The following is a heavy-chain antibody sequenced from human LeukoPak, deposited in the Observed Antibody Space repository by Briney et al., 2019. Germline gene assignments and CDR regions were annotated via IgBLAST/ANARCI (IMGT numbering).Heavy chain of an antibody. Sequence: GGSLRLSCAASGFTFSTFAMSWVRQTPGKGLEWVSTMSASDGITHYGDSVQGRFTISRDNSKNTLYLLMSSLTVEDTAIYYCAKDVRVGVTPYFDYWGQGTPVTVSS. CDR1: GFTFSTFA. J-gene: IGHJ4*02. CDR3: AKDVRVGVTPYFDY. V-gene: IGHV3-23*01. CDR2: MSASDGIT. D-gene: IGHD1-26*01.